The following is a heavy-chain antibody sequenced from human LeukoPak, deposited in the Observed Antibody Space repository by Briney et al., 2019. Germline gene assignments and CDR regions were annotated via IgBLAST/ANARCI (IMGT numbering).Heavy chain of an antibody. Sequence: GGSLRLSCAASGFTFSDYYMSWIRQAPGKGLEWVSYISSSGSTIYYADSVKGRFTISSDNAKNSLYLQRNSLRAEDTAVYYCARAPTRGRDAFDIWGQGTMVTVSS. J-gene: IGHJ3*02. V-gene: IGHV3-11*01. D-gene: IGHD3-10*01. CDR3: ARAPTRGRDAFDI. CDR1: GFTFSDYY. CDR2: ISSSGSTI.